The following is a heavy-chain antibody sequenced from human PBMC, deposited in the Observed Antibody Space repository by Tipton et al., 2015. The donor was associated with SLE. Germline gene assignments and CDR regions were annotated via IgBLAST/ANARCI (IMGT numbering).Heavy chain of an antibody. D-gene: IGHD6-13*01. J-gene: IGHJ4*02. CDR3: ARGPDRAAFD. CDR1: GGSFSGYY. Sequence: LRLSCAVYGGSFSGYYWSWIRQPPGKGLEWIGEINHSGSTNYNPSLKSRLTISVDTSKNQFSRKLSSVTAADTAVYYCARGPDRAAFDWGQGTLVTVSS. V-gene: IGHV4-34*01. CDR2: INHSGST.